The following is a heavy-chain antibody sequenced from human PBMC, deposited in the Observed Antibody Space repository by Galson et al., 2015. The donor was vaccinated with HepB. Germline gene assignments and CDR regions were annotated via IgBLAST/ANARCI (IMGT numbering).Heavy chain of an antibody. Sequence: SLRLSCAVSGLAFRSYAMTWVRQAPGKGLRWVAGMSASSGRTYYADSVKGRFTISRDNSKNILYLQMDSLRAEDTAIYYCAKSGGRDSSDGAMNYWGQGTLVTVSS. CDR1: GLAFRSYA. CDR2: MSASSGRT. D-gene: IGHD3-16*01. J-gene: IGHJ4*02. CDR3: AKSGGRDSSDGAMNY. V-gene: IGHV3-23*01.